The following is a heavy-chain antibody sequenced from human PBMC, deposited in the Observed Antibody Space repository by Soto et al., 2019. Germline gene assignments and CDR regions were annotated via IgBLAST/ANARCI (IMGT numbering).Heavy chain of an antibody. J-gene: IGHJ6*02. CDR1: GFTFSSYA. CDR2: ISYDGSNK. V-gene: IGHV3-30-3*01. Sequence: GGSLSLSCAASGFTFSSYAMHWVRQAPGKGLEWVAVISYDGSNKYYADSVKGRFTISRDNSKNTLYLQMNSLRAEDTAVYYCARETNDILTGPLYYYYGMDVWGQGTTVTVSS. D-gene: IGHD3-9*01. CDR3: ARETNDILTGPLYYYYGMDV.